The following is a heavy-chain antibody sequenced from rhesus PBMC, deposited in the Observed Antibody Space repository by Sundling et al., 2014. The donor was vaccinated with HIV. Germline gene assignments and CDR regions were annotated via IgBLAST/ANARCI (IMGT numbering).Heavy chain of an antibody. CDR2: ISSGGDNT. CDR1: GFTFSRYG. CDR3: ATAIAGTFDGLDS. Sequence: EVQLVESGGGLVQPGGSLRLSCAASGFTFSRYGIYWVRQAPGKGLEWISAISSGGDNTYYADSVKGQFTISRDNSKNTLSLQMNSLRVEDTAVYYCATAIAGTFDGLDSWGQGSSSPSPQ. J-gene: IGHJ6*01. V-gene: IGHV3-103*01. D-gene: IGHD1-20*01.